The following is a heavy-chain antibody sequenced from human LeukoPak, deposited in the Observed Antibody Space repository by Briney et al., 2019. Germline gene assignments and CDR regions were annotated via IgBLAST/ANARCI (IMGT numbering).Heavy chain of an antibody. Sequence: PGGSLRLSCAASGFIFGDYYMSWLRQAPGKGLEWVSYISSSGSTIYYADSLKGRFTISRDNAKNSLYLQMNSLRAEDTAVYYCARITYQISTHYYYYMDVWGKGTTVTVSS. CDR1: GFIFGDYY. CDR2: ISSSGSTI. J-gene: IGHJ6*03. V-gene: IGHV3-11*04. D-gene: IGHD3-16*01. CDR3: ARITYQISTHYYYYMDV.